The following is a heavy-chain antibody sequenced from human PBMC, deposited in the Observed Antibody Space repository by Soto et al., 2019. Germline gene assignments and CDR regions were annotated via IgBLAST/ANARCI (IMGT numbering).Heavy chain of an antibody. CDR2: ISSSGSTI. CDR3: AKQVVIRPRHVGMDV. Sequence: GGSLRLSCAASGFTFSSYEMNWVRQAPGKGLEWVSYISSSGSTIYYADSVKGRFTISRDNAKNSLYLQMNSLRAEDTAVYYCAKQVVIRPRHVGMDVWGQGTTVTVSS. D-gene: IGHD3-22*01. J-gene: IGHJ6*02. V-gene: IGHV3-48*03. CDR1: GFTFSSYE.